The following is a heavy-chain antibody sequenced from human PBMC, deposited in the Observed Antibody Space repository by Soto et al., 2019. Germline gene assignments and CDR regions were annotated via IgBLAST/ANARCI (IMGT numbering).Heavy chain of an antibody. CDR1: GGTFSSYA. CDR2: IIPIFGTA. CDR3: TRDNIVAVAGTGEDYFDY. J-gene: IGHJ4*02. Sequence: GASVKVSCKASGGTFSSYAISWVRQAPGQGLEWMGGIIPIFGTANYAQKFQGRVTITADESTSTAYMELSSLRSEDTAVYYCTRDNIVAVAGTGEDYFDYWGQGTLVTVSS. V-gene: IGHV1-69*13. D-gene: IGHD6-19*01.